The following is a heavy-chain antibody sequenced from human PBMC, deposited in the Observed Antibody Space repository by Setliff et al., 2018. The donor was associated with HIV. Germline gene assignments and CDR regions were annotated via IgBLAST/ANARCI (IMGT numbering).Heavy chain of an antibody. J-gene: IGHJ4*02. Sequence: SETLSVTCTVSGGSISSSSYYWGWIRQPPGKGLEWIGSGHYTGNTYTSPSLKSRATISLDASKNKISLKLTSVTSADTAVYYCAREGDGIDFWGQGTLVTVSS. D-gene: IGHD2-21*02. CDR3: AREGDGIDF. CDR2: GHYTGNT. V-gene: IGHV4-39*02. CDR1: GGSISSSSYY.